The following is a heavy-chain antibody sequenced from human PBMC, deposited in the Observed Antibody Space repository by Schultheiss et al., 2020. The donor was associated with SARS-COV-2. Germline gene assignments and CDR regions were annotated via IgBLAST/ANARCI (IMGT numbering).Heavy chain of an antibody. Sequence: ASVKVSCKASGYTFTSQGISWVRQAPGQGLEWMGWISAYNGNTNYAQKLQGRVTMTTDTSTSTAYMELRSLRSDDTAVYYCARDLCSSTSCYAADMPGFDPWGQGTLVTVSS. J-gene: IGHJ5*02. CDR2: ISAYNGNT. V-gene: IGHV1-18*01. CDR1: GYTFTSQG. CDR3: ARDLCSSTSCYAADMPGFDP. D-gene: IGHD2-2*01.